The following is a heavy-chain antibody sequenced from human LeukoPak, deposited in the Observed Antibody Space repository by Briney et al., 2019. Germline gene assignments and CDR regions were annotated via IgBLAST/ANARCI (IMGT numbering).Heavy chain of an antibody. Sequence: PGGFLRLSCAASGFTVSNYYMTWVRQGPGKGLEWVSLIDNGGGAHYTDSVKGRFTISRDNSQNTLFLQMNSLRAEDTAVYYCARDLNYWGQGTLVTVSS. CDR2: IDNGGGA. CDR3: ARDLNY. V-gene: IGHV3-66*01. CDR1: GFTVSNYY. J-gene: IGHJ4*02.